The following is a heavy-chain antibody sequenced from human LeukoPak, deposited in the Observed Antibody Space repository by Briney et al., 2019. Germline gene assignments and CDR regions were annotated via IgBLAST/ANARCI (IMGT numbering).Heavy chain of an antibody. Sequence: PGGSLRLSCAASGFTVSSNYMGWVRQAPGKGLEWVSVIYSGGSTYYADSVKGRFTISRDNSKNTLYLQMNSLRAEDTAVYYCARAVGYYYGMDVWGQGTTVTVSS. J-gene: IGHJ6*02. CDR3: ARAVGYYYGMDV. V-gene: IGHV3-53*01. CDR2: IYSGGST. CDR1: GFTVSSNY. D-gene: IGHD1-26*01.